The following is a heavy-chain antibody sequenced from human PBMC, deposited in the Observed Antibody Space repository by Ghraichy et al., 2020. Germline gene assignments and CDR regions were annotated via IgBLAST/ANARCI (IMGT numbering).Heavy chain of an antibody. Sequence: ASVNVSCKASGYTFTGYYMHWVRQAPGQGLEWMGWINPNSGGTNYAQKFQGRVTMTRDTSISTAYMELSRLRSDDTAVYYCARPPRYSSGPTAWGQGTLVTVSS. CDR1: GYTFTGYY. V-gene: IGHV1-2*02. J-gene: IGHJ5*02. CDR3: ARPPRYSSGPTA. CDR2: INPNSGGT. D-gene: IGHD6-19*01.